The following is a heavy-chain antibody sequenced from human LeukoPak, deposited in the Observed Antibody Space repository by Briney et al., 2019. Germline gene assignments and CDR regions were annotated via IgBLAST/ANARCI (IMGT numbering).Heavy chain of an antibody. Sequence: GGSLRLSCAASGFTFINAWMAWVRQAPGKGLEWVGRIKAKAHGGTIEYAAPVKGRFTISRDDSKNTLYLQMNSLKTEDTAVYYCTADGVGVEGATYDNWGQGTLVSVSS. V-gene: IGHV3-15*01. CDR2: IKAKAHGGTI. CDR3: TADGVGVEGATYDN. CDR1: GFTFINAW. J-gene: IGHJ4*02. D-gene: IGHD1-26*01.